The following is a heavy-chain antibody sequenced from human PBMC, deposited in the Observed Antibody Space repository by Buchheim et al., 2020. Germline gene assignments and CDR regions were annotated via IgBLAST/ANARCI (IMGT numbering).Heavy chain of an antibody. D-gene: IGHD3-10*01. Sequence: QVQLVQSGAEVKKPGASVKVSCKASGYTFTGYYMHWVRQAPGQGLEWMGWINPNSGGTNYAQKFQGWVTMTRDTSISPSYMELSRLRSDDTAVYYCARDLRGYGSGSYYNAYTYYYGMDVWGQGTT. J-gene: IGHJ6*02. CDR2: INPNSGGT. CDR3: ARDLRGYGSGSYYNAYTYYYGMDV. V-gene: IGHV1-2*04. CDR1: GYTFTGYY.